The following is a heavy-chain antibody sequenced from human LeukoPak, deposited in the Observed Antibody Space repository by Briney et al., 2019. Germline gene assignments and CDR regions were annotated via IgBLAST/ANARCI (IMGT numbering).Heavy chain of an antibody. Sequence: GGSLRLSCAASGFTFSSYAMSWVRQAPGKGLEWVSAISGSGGSTYYAGSVKGRFTISRDNSKNTLYLQMNSLRAEDTAVYYCAKGRNYDSSGYYHYWGQGTLVTVSS. V-gene: IGHV3-23*01. CDR1: GFTFSSYA. D-gene: IGHD3-22*01. CDR3: AKGRNYDSSGYYHY. J-gene: IGHJ4*02. CDR2: ISGSGGST.